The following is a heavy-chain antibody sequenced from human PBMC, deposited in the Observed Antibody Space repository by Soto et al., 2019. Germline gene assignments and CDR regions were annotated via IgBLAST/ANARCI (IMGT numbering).Heavy chain of an antibody. V-gene: IGHV3-21*01. CDR1: GFTFSSYS. Sequence: GGSLRLSCAASGFTFSSYSMNWVRQAPGKGLEWVSSISSSSSYIYYADSVKGRFTISRDNAKNSLYLQMNSLRAEDTAVYYCARDVSGWYFFDYWGQGTLVTVSS. J-gene: IGHJ4*02. CDR3: ARDVSGWYFFDY. D-gene: IGHD6-19*01. CDR2: ISSSSSYI.